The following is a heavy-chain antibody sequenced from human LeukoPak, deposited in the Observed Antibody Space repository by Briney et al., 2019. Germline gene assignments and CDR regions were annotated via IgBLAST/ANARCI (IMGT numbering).Heavy chain of an antibody. CDR3: ARDSGWYGGHHFDY. J-gene: IGHJ4*02. CDR1: GGSISSYY. D-gene: IGHD6-19*01. V-gene: IGHV4-4*07. Sequence: SETLSLTCSVSGGSISSYYWSWIRQPAGKGLEWIGRIYTSGSTNYNPSLKSRVIMSVDTSKNQLSLNLSSVTAADTAVYYCARDSGWYGGHHFDYWGQGTLASVSS. CDR2: IYTSGST.